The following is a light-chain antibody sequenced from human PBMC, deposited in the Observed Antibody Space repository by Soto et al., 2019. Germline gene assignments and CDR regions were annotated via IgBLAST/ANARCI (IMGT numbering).Light chain of an antibody. J-gene: IGLJ3*02. CDR1: SXDVGGYNY. V-gene: IGLV2-14*01. CDR2: EVS. CDR3: SSYTSSSTRV. Sequence: QSALTQPASVSGSPGQSITISCTGTSXDVGGYNYVSWYQQHPGKAPKLMIYEVSKRPSGVSNRFSGSKSGNTASLTISGLQAEDEADYYCSSYTSSSTRVFGGGTK.